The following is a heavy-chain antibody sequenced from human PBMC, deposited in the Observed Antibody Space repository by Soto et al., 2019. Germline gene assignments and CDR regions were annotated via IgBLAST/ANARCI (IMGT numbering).Heavy chain of an antibody. CDR1: GFTVSIYG. V-gene: IGHV3-30*03. CDR3: TGEVASGY. D-gene: IGHD2-8*02. CDR2: ISRGGGTK. Sequence: QVQLVESGGGVVQPGRSLRLSCAVSGFTVSIYGMHWVRQAPGKGLEWVAVISRGGGTKYYANSVKGRLTISRDNSRNTLFLEMNSLRGDDMAVYYCTGEVASGYWGQGTLVTVSS. J-gene: IGHJ4*02.